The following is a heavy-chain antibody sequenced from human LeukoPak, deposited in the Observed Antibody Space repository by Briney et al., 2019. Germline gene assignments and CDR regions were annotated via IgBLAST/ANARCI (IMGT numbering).Heavy chain of an antibody. CDR1: GFTFSSYA. D-gene: IGHD3-22*01. CDR3: ARAQYDSSGYPYYYGMDV. CDR2: IKQDGSEK. J-gene: IGHJ6*02. Sequence: GGSLRLSCAASGFTFSSYAMSWVRQAPGKGLEWVANIKQDGSEKYYVDSVKGRFTISRDNAKNSLYLQMNSLRAEDTAVYYCARAQYDSSGYPYYYGMDVWGQGTTVTVSS. V-gene: IGHV3-7*01.